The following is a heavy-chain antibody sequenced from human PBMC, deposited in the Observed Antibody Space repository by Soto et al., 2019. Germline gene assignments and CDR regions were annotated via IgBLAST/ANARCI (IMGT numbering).Heavy chain of an antibody. J-gene: IGHJ4*02. V-gene: IGHV4-31*03. CDR1: GGSISSGFFY. Sequence: SETLSLTCTVSGGSISSGFFYWSWIRQHPGKGLEWIGYIYYSGGTYYNPSLKSRLIISVDATRSQFSLNLSSVTAADTAVYHCARGAEGWAHLDYWGQGILVTVSS. CDR2: IYYSGGT. CDR3: ARGAEGWAHLDY.